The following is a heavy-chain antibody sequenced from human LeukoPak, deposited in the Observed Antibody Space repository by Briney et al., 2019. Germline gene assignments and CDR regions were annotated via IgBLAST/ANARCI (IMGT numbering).Heavy chain of an antibody. CDR1: GGSISSCSYY. V-gene: IGHV4-39*01. CDR2: IYYSGST. CDR3: ARQIQYYSVGAPAY. J-gene: IGHJ4*02. D-gene: IGHD1-26*01. Sequence: PSETLSLTCTVSGGSISSCSYYWGWIRQPPGKGLEWIGSIYYSGSTYYNPSLKSRVTISVDTSKNQFSLKLSSVTAADTAVYYCARQIQYYSVGAPAYWGQGTLVTVSS.